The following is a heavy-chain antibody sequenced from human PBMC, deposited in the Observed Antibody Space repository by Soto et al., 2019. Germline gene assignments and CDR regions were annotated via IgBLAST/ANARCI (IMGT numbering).Heavy chain of an antibody. CDR3: AREGRHVVGPDAYAFDY. Sequence: QVRLVESGGGVVQPGRSLRLSCAASGFIFSTYGMHWVRQAPGKGLQWVAVVSDDGYTTYYAESVKGRFTVSRDSSKNTRYLQMSNLRIEDTAVYYCAREGRHVVGPDAYAFDYWGQGTLVTVSS. V-gene: IGHV3-30*03. CDR1: GFIFSTYG. D-gene: IGHD2-2*01. J-gene: IGHJ4*02. CDR2: VSDDGYTT.